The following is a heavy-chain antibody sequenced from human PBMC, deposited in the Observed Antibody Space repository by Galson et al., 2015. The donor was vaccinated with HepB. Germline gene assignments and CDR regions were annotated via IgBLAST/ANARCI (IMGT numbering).Heavy chain of an antibody. D-gene: IGHD5-12*01. CDR1: GFTFSRHW. V-gene: IGHV3-74*01. J-gene: IGHJ4*02. CDR2: INSDGSST. CDR3: ARDWGYSGYDTESMDY. Sequence: SLRLSCAASGFTFSRHWMHWVRQAPGKGLVWVSRINSDGSSTTYADSVKGRFTISRDNAKNTLYLQMNSLRAEDTAVYYCARDWGYSGYDTESMDYWGRGSLVTVSS.